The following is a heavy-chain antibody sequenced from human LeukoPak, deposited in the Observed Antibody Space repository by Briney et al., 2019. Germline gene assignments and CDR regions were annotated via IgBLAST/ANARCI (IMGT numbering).Heavy chain of an antibody. V-gene: IGHV4-34*01. Sequence: PSETLSLTCAVYGGSFSGYYWSWIRQPPGKGLEWMGEINHSGSTNYNPSLKSRVTISVDTSKNQFSLKLSSVTAADTAVYYCARGLSLVGATNDYWGQGTLVTVSS. CDR2: INHSGST. CDR1: GGSFSGYY. CDR3: ARGLSLVGATNDY. J-gene: IGHJ4*02. D-gene: IGHD1-26*01.